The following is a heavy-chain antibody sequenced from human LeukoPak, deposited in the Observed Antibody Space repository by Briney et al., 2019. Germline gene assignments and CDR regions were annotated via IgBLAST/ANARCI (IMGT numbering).Heavy chain of an antibody. CDR1: GFTFSSYA. V-gene: IGHV3-21*05. D-gene: IGHD3-10*01. Sequence: GGSLRLSCAASGFTFSSYAMHWVRQAPGKGLEWLSYISGGSEYISYADSVKGRFTISRDNAKQSLSLQMNSLRAEDTAVYYCATGSQIREADYWGQGTLVTVSS. CDR2: ISGGSEYI. CDR3: ATGSQIREADY. J-gene: IGHJ4*02.